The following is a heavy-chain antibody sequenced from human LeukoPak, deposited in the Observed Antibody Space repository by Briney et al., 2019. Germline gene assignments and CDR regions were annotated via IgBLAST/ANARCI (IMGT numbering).Heavy chain of an antibody. CDR3: AKDSYGYVVTVDY. CDR2: ISGSGGST. J-gene: IGHJ4*02. Sequence: GGSLRLSCTASGFTFSSYAMGWVRQAPGKGLEWVSAISGSGGSTYYADSVKGRFTISRDNSKNTLYLQMNSLRAEDTAVYYCAKDSYGYVVTVDYWGQGTLVTVSS. D-gene: IGHD5-18*01. CDR1: GFTFSSYA. V-gene: IGHV3-23*01.